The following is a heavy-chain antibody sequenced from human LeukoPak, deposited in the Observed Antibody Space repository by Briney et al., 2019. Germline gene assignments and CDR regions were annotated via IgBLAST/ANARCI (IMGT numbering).Heavy chain of an antibody. J-gene: IGHJ3*02. CDR3: ARDRGYSGYDSAFDI. V-gene: IGHV3-66*01. Sequence: GESLRLSCAASGFTVSSNYMSWVRQAPGKGLEWVSVIYSGGSTYYADSVKGRFTISRYNSKNTLYLQMNSLRAEDTAVYYCARDRGYSGYDSAFDIWGQGTMVTVSS. CDR1: GFTVSSNY. D-gene: IGHD5-12*01. CDR2: IYSGGST.